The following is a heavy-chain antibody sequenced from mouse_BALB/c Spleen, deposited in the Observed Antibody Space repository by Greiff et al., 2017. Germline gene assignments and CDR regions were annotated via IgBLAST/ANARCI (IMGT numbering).Heavy chain of an antibody. CDR1: GFNIKDTY. CDR3: AREYWYDEAY. CDR2: IDPANGNT. J-gene: IGHJ3*01. Sequence: VQLQQSGAELVKPGASVKLSCTASGFNIKDTYMHWVKQWPEQGLEWIGRIDPANGNTKYDPKFQGKATLTADTSSNTAYLQLSRLTSEDTAVYNCAREYWYDEAYWGQGTLVTVSA. V-gene: IGHV14-3*02. D-gene: IGHD2-14*01.